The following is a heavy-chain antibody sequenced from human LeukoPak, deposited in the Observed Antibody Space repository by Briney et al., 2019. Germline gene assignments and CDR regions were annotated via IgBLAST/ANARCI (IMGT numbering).Heavy chain of an antibody. CDR1: GFTFSSYA. CDR2: ISGSGGST. Sequence: GGSLGLSCAASGFTFSSYAMSWVRQAPGKGLEWASAISGSGGSTYYADSVKGRFTISRDNSKNTLYLQMNSLRAEDTAVYYCAKDIYYYDSFDYWGQGTLVTVSS. J-gene: IGHJ4*02. V-gene: IGHV3-23*01. CDR3: AKDIYYYDSFDY. D-gene: IGHD3-22*01.